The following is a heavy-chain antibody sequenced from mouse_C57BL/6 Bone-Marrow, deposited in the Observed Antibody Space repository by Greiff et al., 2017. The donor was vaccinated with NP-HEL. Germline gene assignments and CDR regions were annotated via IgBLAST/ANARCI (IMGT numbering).Heavy chain of an antibody. CDR1: GYTFTSYG. V-gene: IGHV1-81*01. J-gene: IGHJ1*03. Sequence: QVQLQQSGAELARPGASVKLSCKASGYTFTSYGISWVKQRTGQGLEWIGEIYPRSGNTYYNEKFKGKATLTADKSSSTAYMALRSLTSEDSAVYFCARGYYSNLGDWYFDVWGTGTTVTVSS. D-gene: IGHD2-5*01. CDR2: IYPRSGNT. CDR3: ARGYYSNLGDWYFDV.